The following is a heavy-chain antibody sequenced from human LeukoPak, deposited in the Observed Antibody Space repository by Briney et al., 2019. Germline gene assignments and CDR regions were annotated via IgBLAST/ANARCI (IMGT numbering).Heavy chain of an antibody. CDR2: IYYSGST. D-gene: IGHD4-17*01. CDR3: ARADDYGDYV. V-gene: IGHV4-59*01. J-gene: IGHJ4*02. Sequence: EWIGYIYYSGSTNYNPSLKSRVTISVDTSKNQFSLKLSSVTAADTAVYYCARADDYGDYVWGQGTLVTVSS.